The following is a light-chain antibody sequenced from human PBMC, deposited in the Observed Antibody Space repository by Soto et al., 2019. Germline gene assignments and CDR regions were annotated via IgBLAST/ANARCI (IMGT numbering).Light chain of an antibody. CDR2: KAS. J-gene: IGKJ1*01. CDR1: QTISSW. V-gene: IGKV1-5*03. Sequence: DIQMTQSPSTLSGSVGDRVTITCRASQTISSWLAWYQQKPGKAPKLLIYKASTLKSGVPARFSGSGSGTEFTLTISSLQPDDFAVYYCQHYNSYSEAFGQGTKVEIK. CDR3: QHYNSYSEA.